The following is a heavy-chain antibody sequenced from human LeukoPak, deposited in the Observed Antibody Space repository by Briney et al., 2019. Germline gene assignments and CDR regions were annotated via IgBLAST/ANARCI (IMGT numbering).Heavy chain of an antibody. CDR3: AREPALAPVNY. CDR2: IYYYGTT. Sequence: SETLSLTCTVSGGSISSGDYYWSWIRQPPGKGLEWIGYIYYYGTTDSNPSLKSRVTISLDTSKNQFSLKLSSVTAADTAVYYCAREPALAPVNYWGQGTLATVSS. V-gene: IGHV4-30-4*01. D-gene: IGHD6-19*01. J-gene: IGHJ4*02. CDR1: GGSISSGDYY.